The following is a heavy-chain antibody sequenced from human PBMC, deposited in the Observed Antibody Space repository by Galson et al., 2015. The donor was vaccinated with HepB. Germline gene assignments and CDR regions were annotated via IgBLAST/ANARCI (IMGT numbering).Heavy chain of an antibody. D-gene: IGHD1-1*01. Sequence: SVKVSCKASGFTFTSSAVQWVRQARGQRLEWIGWIVVGSGNTNYAQKFQERVTITRDMSTSTAYMELSSLRSEDTAVYYCAADSAGTHDAFDIWGQGTMVTVSS. CDR1: GFTFTSSA. V-gene: IGHV1-58*01. CDR3: AADSAGTHDAFDI. J-gene: IGHJ3*02. CDR2: IVVGSGNT.